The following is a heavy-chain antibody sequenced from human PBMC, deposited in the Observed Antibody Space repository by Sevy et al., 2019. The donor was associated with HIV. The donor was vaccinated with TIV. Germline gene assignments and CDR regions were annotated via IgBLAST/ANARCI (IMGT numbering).Heavy chain of an antibody. V-gene: IGHV3-33*06. D-gene: IGHD6-19*01. J-gene: IGHJ6*03. CDR2: IWYDGSNK. CDR3: AKVGSSSGWINYYYYMDV. Sequence: GGSLRLSCAASGFTFSSYGMHWVRQAPGKGLEWVAVIWYDGSNKYYADSVKGRFTISRDNSKNTLYLQMNSLRAEDTAEYYCAKVGSSSGWINYYYYMDVWGKGTTVTVSS. CDR1: GFTFSSYG.